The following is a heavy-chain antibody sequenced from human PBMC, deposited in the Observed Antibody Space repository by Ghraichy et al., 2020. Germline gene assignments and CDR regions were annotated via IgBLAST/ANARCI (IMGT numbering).Heavy chain of an antibody. CDR1: VGSFSGYY. J-gene: IGHJ3*02. V-gene: IGHV4-34*01. CDR2: INPTGTT. D-gene: IGHD2-21*01. CDR3: ARSRQMWSAAEGDAFDI. Sequence: SQTLSLTCAVYVGSFSGYYWSWIRQPPGKGLEWIGEINPTGTTNNSPSLKSRLTMLVDTSKNQFSLKLKSVTAADTAMYYCARSRQMWSAAEGDAFDIWGQGTMVTVSS.